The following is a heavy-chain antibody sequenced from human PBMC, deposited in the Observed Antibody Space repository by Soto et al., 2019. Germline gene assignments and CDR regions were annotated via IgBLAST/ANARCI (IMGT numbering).Heavy chain of an antibody. J-gene: IGHJ4*02. D-gene: IGHD5-18*01. CDR2: INSDGST. Sequence: EVQLVESGGGLIPTGGSLRLSCAASGFLVNSAYMTWVRQAPGKGLEWLSVINSDGSTLYAESVKGRFTISRDNSKNRLDLQMNSLRAEDTAMYYCAKSGYSFAWGYWGQGTLVIVTS. V-gene: IGHV3-53*01. CDR3: AKSGYSFAWGY. CDR1: GFLVNSAY.